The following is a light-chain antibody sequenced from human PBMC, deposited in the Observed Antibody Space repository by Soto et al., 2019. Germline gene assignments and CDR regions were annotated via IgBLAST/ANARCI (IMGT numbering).Light chain of an antibody. CDR3: QPAHSFPIN. Sequence: DIQMTQSPSYVSASVGDRVSITCRASQGMGRWLAWYQQKPGDAPKLLIYAASSLQSGVPSRFSGRASGTDFTLTISSTQPEDFATYPCQPAHSFPINFGQGKRLYIK. V-gene: IGKV1D-12*01. CDR2: AAS. J-gene: IGKJ5*01. CDR1: QGMGRW.